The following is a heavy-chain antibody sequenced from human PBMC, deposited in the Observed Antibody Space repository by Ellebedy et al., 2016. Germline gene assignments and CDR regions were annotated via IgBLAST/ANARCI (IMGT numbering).Heavy chain of an antibody. Sequence: SETLSLTXTVSGGSISSGDSYWSWIRQPPGKGLEWIGEINHSGSTNYNPSLKSRVTISVDTSKNQFSLKLSSVTAADTAVYYCARPGGFNWFNPWGQGTLVTVSS. D-gene: IGHD3-10*01. CDR2: INHSGST. J-gene: IGHJ5*02. V-gene: IGHV4-39*07. CDR1: GGSISSGDSY. CDR3: ARPGGFNWFNP.